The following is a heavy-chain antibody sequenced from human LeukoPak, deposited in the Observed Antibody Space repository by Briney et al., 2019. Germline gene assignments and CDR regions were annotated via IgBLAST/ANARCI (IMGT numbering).Heavy chain of an antibody. CDR2: IYTSGST. CDR3: ARDRARLQTLDAFDI. J-gene: IGHJ3*02. D-gene: IGHD5-12*01. Sequence: SETLSLNCTVSGDSINNYYWSWIRQPAGKGLEWIGRIYTSGSTNYNPSLKSRVTMSVDTSKNQFSLKLSSVTAADTAVYYCARDRARLQTLDAFDIWGQGTMVTVSS. CDR1: GDSINNYY. V-gene: IGHV4-4*07.